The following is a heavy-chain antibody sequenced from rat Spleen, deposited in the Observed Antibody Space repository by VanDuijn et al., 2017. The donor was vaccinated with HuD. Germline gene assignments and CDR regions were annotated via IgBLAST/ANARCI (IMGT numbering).Heavy chain of an antibody. CDR2: MWSDGDT. CDR3: AKVEQLPGYNYFDY. CDR1: GFSLSSYG. V-gene: IGHV2-13*01. D-gene: IGHD1-4*01. Sequence: QVQLKESGPGLVQPSQTLSLTCTVSGFSLSSYGVIWVRQPPGKGLEWMGVMWSDGDTSYNSALKSRLSISRDTSKSQVFLKMNSLRSEDTATYYCAKVEQLPGYNYFDYWGQGVMVTVSS. J-gene: IGHJ2*01.